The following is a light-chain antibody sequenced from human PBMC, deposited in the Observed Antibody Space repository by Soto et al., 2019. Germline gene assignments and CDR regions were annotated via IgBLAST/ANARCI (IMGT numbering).Light chain of an antibody. J-gene: IGKJ4*01. Sequence: EIVLTQSPATLSLSSGERATLSCRASQSVSNFLAWYQQKPGQPPRLLIYDASIRAAGFPASFSGSGSGTEFTLTISSMQPEDFAVYYCQQRSNWTLTFGGGTKVDIK. CDR1: QSVSNF. CDR3: QQRSNWTLT. V-gene: IGKV3-11*01. CDR2: DAS.